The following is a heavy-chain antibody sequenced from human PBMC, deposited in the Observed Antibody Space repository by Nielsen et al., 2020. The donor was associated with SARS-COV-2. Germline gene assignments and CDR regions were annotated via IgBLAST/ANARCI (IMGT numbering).Heavy chain of an antibody. J-gene: IGHJ4*02. CDR1: GGSISSSSYY. D-gene: IGHD5-18*01. V-gene: IGHV4-39*01. CDR2: IYYSGST. Sequence: SETLSLTCTVSGGSISSSSYYWGWIRQPPGKGLEWIGSIYYSGSTYYNPSLKSRVPISVDTSKNQFSLKLSSVTAADTAVYYCARHSGYSYGYYFDYWGQGTLVTVSS. CDR3: ARHSGYSYGYYFDY.